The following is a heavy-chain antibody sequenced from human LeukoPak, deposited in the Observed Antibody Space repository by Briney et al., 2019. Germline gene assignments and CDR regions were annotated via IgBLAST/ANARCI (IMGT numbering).Heavy chain of an antibody. Sequence: GASVKVSCKASGYTFTGYGISWVRQAPGQGLEWMGWISDYNGHTNFAQKLQGRVTMTTDTSTNTAYMELRSLLSDDTAVYYCARDPYGTGSYDYWGQGTLVAVSS. CDR2: ISDYNGHT. D-gene: IGHD3-10*01. V-gene: IGHV1-18*01. J-gene: IGHJ4*02. CDR1: GYTFTGYG. CDR3: ARDPYGTGSYDY.